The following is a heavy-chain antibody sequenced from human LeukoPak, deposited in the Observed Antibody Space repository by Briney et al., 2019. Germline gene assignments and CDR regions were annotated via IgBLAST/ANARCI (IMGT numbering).Heavy chain of an antibody. Sequence: ASVKVACKSSGYTFTSYDMNRVRQTTGQGLEWMGWMNPNSGNTGYAQKFQGRVTMTRNTSISTAYMELSSLRSEDTAVYYCAVDDYGDYTVYWGQGTLVTVSS. CDR3: AVDDYGDYTVY. CDR2: MNPNSGNT. CDR1: GYTFTSYD. V-gene: IGHV1-8*01. D-gene: IGHD4-17*01. J-gene: IGHJ4*02.